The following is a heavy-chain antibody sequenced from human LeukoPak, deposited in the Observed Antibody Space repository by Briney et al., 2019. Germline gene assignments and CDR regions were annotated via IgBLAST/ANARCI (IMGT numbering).Heavy chain of an antibody. CDR2: IIPIFGTA. CDR3: ARDRDVGMVREPYYFDY. D-gene: IGHD3-10*01. Sequence: GSSVKVSCKASGGTFSSYAISWVRQAPGQGLEWMGGIIPIFGTANYAQKFQGRVTITADESTSTAYMELSSLRSEDTAVYYCARDRDVGMVREPYYFDYWGQGTLVTASS. J-gene: IGHJ4*02. CDR1: GGTFSSYA. V-gene: IGHV1-69*01.